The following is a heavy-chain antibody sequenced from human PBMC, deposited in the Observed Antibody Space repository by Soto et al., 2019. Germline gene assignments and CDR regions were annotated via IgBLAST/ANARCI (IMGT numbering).Heavy chain of an antibody. CDR2: IYYNGNT. J-gene: IGHJ3*02. V-gene: IGHV4-61*01. CDR3: ARGPPATDAFDI. CDR1: GGSVTSGTFY. D-gene: IGHD2-2*01. Sequence: XETLSLTCTVSGGSVTSGTFYWSWIRQPPGMGLEWIGYIYYNGNTDYNPSLKSRVTISVDTSKNQFSLKLSSVTAADTAVYYCARGPPATDAFDIWGQGTMVTVSS.